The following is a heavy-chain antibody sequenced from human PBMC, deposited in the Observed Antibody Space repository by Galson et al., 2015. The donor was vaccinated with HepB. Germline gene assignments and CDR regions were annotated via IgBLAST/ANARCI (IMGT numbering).Heavy chain of an antibody. V-gene: IGHV3-23*01. CDR3: AKDREVTMVRGVIIPFDY. J-gene: IGHJ4*02. Sequence: SLRLSCAASGFTFSSYAMSWVRQAPGKGLEWVSAISGSGGSTYYADSVKGRFTISRDNSKNTLYLQMNSLRAEDTAVYYCAKDREVTMVRGVIIPFDYWGQGTLVTVSS. CDR2: ISGSGGST. D-gene: IGHD3-10*01. CDR1: GFTFSSYA.